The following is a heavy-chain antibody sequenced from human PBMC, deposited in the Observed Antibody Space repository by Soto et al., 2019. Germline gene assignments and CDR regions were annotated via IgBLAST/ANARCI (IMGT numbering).Heavy chain of an antibody. Sequence: QVQLVQSGAEVKRPGASVTVSCRSSGDTFNDYYIHWVRQAPGQGLERMGWINPNGGVTKYAQKVQGWVSMTRDTSIRTVYMQLSRLRSDDTAVYYCARESGGATATLDYYYFYMDVWGTGTTVTVSS. CDR1: GDTFNDYY. CDR3: ARESGGATATLDYYYFYMDV. CDR2: INPNGGVT. V-gene: IGHV1-2*04. J-gene: IGHJ6*03. D-gene: IGHD5-12*01.